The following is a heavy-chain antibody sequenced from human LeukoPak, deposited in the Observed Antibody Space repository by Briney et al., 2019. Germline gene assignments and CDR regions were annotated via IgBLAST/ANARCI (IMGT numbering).Heavy chain of an antibody. CDR3: AGEAGSYGPVVY. D-gene: IGHD3-10*01. Sequence: GGSLRLSCAASGFTFRDHYMDWVRQAPGKGLEWVGRCRNKANSYTTEYAASVEGRFTISRDDSKNSLYLQMNSLKAEDTAVYYCAGEAGSYGPVVYWGQGTLVTVSS. J-gene: IGHJ4*02. V-gene: IGHV3-72*01. CDR1: GFTFRDHY. CDR2: CRNKANSYTT.